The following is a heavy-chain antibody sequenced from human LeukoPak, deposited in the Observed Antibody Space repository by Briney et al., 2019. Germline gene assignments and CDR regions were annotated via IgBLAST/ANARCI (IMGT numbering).Heavy chain of an antibody. J-gene: IGHJ3*01. Sequence: PGGSLRLSCAASGFTFSSYAMSWVRQAPGKGLEWVGRIKSKIDGGTTQYAAPVKGRFTISRDDSKNTLYLQMNSLKTEDTAVYYCTTDAPYYYGSGTKTDAFDLWGQGTMVTVSS. CDR3: TTDAPYYYGSGTKTDAFDL. D-gene: IGHD3-10*01. V-gene: IGHV3-15*01. CDR1: GFTFSSYA. CDR2: IKSKIDGGTT.